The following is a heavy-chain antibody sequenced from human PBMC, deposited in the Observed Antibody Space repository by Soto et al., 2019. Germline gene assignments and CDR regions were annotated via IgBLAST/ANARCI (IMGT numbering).Heavy chain of an antibody. CDR3: ARKAYWGGDCTSGYFDY. D-gene: IGHD2-21*02. CDR1: GYTFTGYY. CDR2: INPNSGGT. V-gene: IGHV1-2*04. J-gene: IGHJ4*02. Sequence: ASVKVSCKASGYTFTGYYMHWVRQAPGQGLEWMGWINPNSGGTKYAQKFQGWVTMTRDTSISTAYMELSRLRSDDTAVYYCARKAYWGGDCTSGYFDYWGQGTLVTVSS.